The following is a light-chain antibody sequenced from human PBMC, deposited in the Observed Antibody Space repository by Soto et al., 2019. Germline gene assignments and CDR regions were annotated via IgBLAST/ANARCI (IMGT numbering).Light chain of an antibody. V-gene: IGLV2-14*01. CDR3: GSYTSSSTYV. Sequence: QSVLTQPASVSGSPGQSITISCTGTSSDAGGYKYVSWYQQHPGKAPKLMIYEVSNRPSGVSNRFSGSKSGNTASLTISGLQAEDEADYYCGSYTSSSTYVFGTGTKVTVL. J-gene: IGLJ1*01. CDR2: EVS. CDR1: SSDAGGYKY.